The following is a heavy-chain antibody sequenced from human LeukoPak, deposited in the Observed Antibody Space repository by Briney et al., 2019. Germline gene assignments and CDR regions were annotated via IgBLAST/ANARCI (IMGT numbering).Heavy chain of an antibody. Sequence: GGSLRLSCAASGFAFSSYGMHWVRQAPGKGLEWVAVISYDEINKYYADSVKGRFTISRDNSKNTLYLQMNSLRTEDTAVYYCAKYYGGNRDYHYGMDVWGQGTTVTVSS. CDR3: AKYYGGNRDYHYGMDV. CDR1: GFAFSSYG. J-gene: IGHJ6*02. D-gene: IGHD4-23*01. V-gene: IGHV3-30*18. CDR2: ISYDEINK.